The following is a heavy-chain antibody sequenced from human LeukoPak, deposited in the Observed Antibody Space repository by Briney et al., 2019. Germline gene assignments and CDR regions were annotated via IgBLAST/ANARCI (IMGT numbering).Heavy chain of an antibody. CDR2: IKKDGSEK. CDR1: GFTFRDHY. D-gene: IGHD6-25*01. J-gene: IGHJ4*02. CDR3: VQRGLDY. V-gene: IGHV3-7*01. Sequence: GGSLRLSCAASGFTFRDHYMTWVRQAPGKGLEWVANIKKDGSEKHYVDSVKGRSTISRDNVKNSLYLQMTSLRGEDTAVYYCVQRGLDYWGQGTQVTVSS.